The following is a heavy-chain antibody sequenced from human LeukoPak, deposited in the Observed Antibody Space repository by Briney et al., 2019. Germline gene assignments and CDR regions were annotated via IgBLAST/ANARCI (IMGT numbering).Heavy chain of an antibody. CDR2: IIPIFGTA. CDR1: GGTFSSYA. Sequence: SVKVSCKASGGTFSSYAISWVRQAPGQGLEWMGKIIPIFGTANYAQKFQGRVTITTDESTSTAYMELSSLRSEDTAVYYCARSGIAAADTSDYWGQGTLVTVSS. D-gene: IGHD6-13*01. J-gene: IGHJ4*02. CDR3: ARSGIAAADTSDY. V-gene: IGHV1-69*05.